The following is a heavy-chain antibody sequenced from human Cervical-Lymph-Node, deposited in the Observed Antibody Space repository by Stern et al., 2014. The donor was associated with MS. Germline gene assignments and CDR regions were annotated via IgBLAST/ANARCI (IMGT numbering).Heavy chain of an antibody. CDR2: ISYDGNHK. J-gene: IGHJ4*02. CDR1: EFTFSSYG. D-gene: IGHD2-8*01. V-gene: IGHV3-30*03. CDR3: ARDYEDTSMLFDH. Sequence: VHLVESGGAVVQPGRSLRLSCAASEFTFSSYGMHWVRQAPGKGLEWVTVISYDGNHKYYAASVKGRFTISRDNSKNTLHLQMNSVTPDDTAIYYCARDYEDTSMLFDHWGQGTLVTVSS.